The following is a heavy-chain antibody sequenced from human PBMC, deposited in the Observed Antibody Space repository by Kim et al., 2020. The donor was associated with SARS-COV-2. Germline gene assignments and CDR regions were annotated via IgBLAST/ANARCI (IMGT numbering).Heavy chain of an antibody. V-gene: IGHV3-30*07. D-gene: IGHD2-15*01. CDR3: ASPLYCSGGSCYS. J-gene: IGHJ4*02. Sequence: YTDSVKGRFTISRYNSKNTLYLQMNSLRVEDTAVYYCASPLYCSGGSCYSWGQGTLVTVSS.